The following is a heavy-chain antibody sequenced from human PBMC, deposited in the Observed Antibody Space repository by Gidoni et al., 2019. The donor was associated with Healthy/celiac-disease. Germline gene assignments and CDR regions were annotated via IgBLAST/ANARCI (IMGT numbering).Heavy chain of an antibody. J-gene: IGHJ4*02. Sequence: SASGFTFSSYAMHWVRQAPGKGLEYVSAISSNGGSTYYADSVKGRFTISRDNSKNTLYLQMSSLRAEDTAVYYCVKDNGSYDILTGYYRDFDYWGQGTLVTVSS. V-gene: IGHV3-64D*06. D-gene: IGHD3-9*01. CDR1: GFTFSSYA. CDR2: ISSNGGST. CDR3: VKDNGSYDILTGYYRDFDY.